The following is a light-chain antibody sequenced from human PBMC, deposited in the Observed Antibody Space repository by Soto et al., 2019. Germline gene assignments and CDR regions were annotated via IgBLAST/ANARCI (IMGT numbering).Light chain of an antibody. CDR3: NSYRRGPLYV. V-gene: IGLV2-14*03. CDR1: SADVATSSF. J-gene: IGLJ1*01. Sequence: QCGLAQPASGSGSPGQSIAISCTGISADVATSSFVSWYQHRPGEAPRLILYDVSHRPSGISNRFSGSKAGDTASLTISGLHLEDEADYYCNSYRRGPLYVFGSGTKVTVL. CDR2: DVS.